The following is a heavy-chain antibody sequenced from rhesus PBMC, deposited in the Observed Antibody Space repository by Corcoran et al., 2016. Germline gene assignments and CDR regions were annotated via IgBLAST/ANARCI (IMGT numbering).Heavy chain of an antibody. V-gene: IGHV4-160*01. CDR2: IRSGGST. CDR1: GGSISSND. J-gene: IGHJ6*01. Sequence: QVQLQESGPGLVKPSETLSLTCAVYGGSISSNDWSWIRQPPGQGLEWIGRIRSGGSTNYNPSLKSRVTISIDTSKNQFSLKLSSVTAADTAVYYCARHAIAADRNGLDSWGQGVVVTVSS. D-gene: IGHD6-19*01. CDR3: ARHAIAADRNGLDS.